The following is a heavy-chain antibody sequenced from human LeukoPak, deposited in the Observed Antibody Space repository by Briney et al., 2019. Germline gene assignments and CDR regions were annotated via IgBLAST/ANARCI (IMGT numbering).Heavy chain of an antibody. CDR3: ARGGRHTVTTIVCDHFDY. CDR2: IKQDGSDK. V-gene: IGHV3-7*01. J-gene: IGHJ4*02. Sequence: GGSLRLSCGVSGFTFSDYWMSWVRPAPGKGLEWVASIKQDGSDKYYVDPVKGRFTISRDNAKKSQYLQMSSLRVEDTAVYYCARGGRHTVTTIVCDHFDYWGQGTLVTVSS. D-gene: IGHD4-17*01. CDR1: GFTFSDYW.